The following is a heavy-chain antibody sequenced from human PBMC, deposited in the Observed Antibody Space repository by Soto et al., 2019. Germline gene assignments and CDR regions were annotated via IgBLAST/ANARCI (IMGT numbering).Heavy chain of an antibody. D-gene: IGHD6-19*01. CDR1: GGTFSSYA. J-gene: IGHJ5*02. CDR3: ARDWGYSSGWYTRNWFGP. CDR2: IIPIFGTA. V-gene: IGHV1-69*01. Sequence: QVQLVQSGAEVKKPGSSVKVSCKASGGTFSSYAISWVRQAPGQGLEWMGGIIPIFGTANYAQKFQGRVTITADESMSIAYRELSSLRSEDTAVYYCARDWGYSSGWYTRNWFGPWGQGTLVTVSS.